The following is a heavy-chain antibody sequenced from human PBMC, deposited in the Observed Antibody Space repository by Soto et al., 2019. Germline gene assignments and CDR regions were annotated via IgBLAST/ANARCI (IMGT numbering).Heavy chain of an antibody. Sequence: PGGSQRLSCFASGLTLRASAMHWVRQASCKGLEWVGRIRNKAEKYATAYAASVKGRFTISRDDSKNTAYLQMNSLKTEDTAVYYCTSRALYSSSFKIYYYYGMDVWGQGTTVTVSS. V-gene: IGHV3-73*01. D-gene: IGHD6-6*01. CDR1: GLTLRASA. CDR2: IRNKAEKYAT. J-gene: IGHJ6*02. CDR3: TSRALYSSSFKIYYYYGMDV.